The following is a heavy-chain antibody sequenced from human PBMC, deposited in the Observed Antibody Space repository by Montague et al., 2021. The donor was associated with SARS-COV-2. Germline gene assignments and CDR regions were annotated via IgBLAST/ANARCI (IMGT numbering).Heavy chain of an antibody. Sequence: SETLSLTCTVSGGSITRNYYWGWIRQPPGKGLEWVGNIYYSGTTFINPSLESRVTMFVDAPKNQFSLNLTSVTAADTAVYYCARPLVRGVPKAFDIWGQGALVIVS. V-gene: IGHV4-39*01. D-gene: IGHD3-10*02. J-gene: IGHJ3*02. CDR1: GGSITRNYY. CDR2: IYYSGTT. CDR3: ARPLVRGVPKAFDI.